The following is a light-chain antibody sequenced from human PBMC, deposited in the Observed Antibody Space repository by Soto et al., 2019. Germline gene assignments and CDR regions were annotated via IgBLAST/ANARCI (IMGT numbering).Light chain of an antibody. Sequence: IVVTQSPATLSVSPGETVTLSCRVSQSVSSSLAWYQQKPGQAPRLLIYGAYTSATGIPARFSGSGSGTEFTLTISGLQSEDFAVYYCQQYYNWPQLTFGGGTRVEIE. CDR1: QSVSSS. CDR3: QQYYNWPQLT. J-gene: IGKJ4*01. V-gene: IGKV3-15*01. CDR2: GAY.